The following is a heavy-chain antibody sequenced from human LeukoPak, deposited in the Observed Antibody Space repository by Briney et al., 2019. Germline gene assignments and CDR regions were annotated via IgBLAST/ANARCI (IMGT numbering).Heavy chain of an antibody. CDR2: INQDGSEK. Sequence: GGSLRLSCAASGLIFNTYWISWVRQAPVKGLEWLATINQDGSEKYYVDSAKGRFTTSSDNAKNSLFLQMNSLRAEATAVYYSTTFSTRLTDYWGQGTLVTVSS. D-gene: IGHD2-2*01. CDR1: GLIFNTYW. CDR3: TTFSTRLTDY. V-gene: IGHV3-7*02. J-gene: IGHJ4*02.